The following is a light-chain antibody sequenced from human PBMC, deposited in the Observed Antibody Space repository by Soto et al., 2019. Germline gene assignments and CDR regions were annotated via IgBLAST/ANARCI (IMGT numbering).Light chain of an antibody. CDR3: QLYGSSPLT. Sequence: EIVLTQSPGTLSLSPGERATLSCGASQGVSSNSLAWYQQKPGQAPRLLFYAASNRATGIPDRFSGSGSGTDFTLTISRLEPEDFAVYHCQLYGSSPLTFGGGTKVEIK. CDR1: QGVSSNS. CDR2: AAS. V-gene: IGKV3-20*01. J-gene: IGKJ4*01.